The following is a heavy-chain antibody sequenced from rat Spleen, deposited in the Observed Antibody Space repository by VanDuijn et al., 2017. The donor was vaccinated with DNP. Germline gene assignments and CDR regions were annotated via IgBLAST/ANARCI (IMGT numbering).Heavy chain of an antibody. CDR1: GFTFSDYN. J-gene: IGHJ2*01. V-gene: IGHV5-7*01. Sequence: EVQLVESGGGLVQPGRSLKLSCADSGFTFSDYNMAWVRQAPKKGLEWVATISYDGSSTSYRDSVKGRFTISRDNAKSILYLQMNSLRSEDMATYYCARHALSTFDYWGQGVMVTVSS. D-gene: IGHD1-2*01. CDR2: ISYDGSST. CDR3: ARHALSTFDY.